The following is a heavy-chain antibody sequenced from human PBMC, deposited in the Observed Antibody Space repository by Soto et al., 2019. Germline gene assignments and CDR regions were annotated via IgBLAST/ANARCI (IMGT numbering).Heavy chain of an antibody. CDR1: GYTFSDYY. D-gene: IGHD1-1*01. CDR2: INPNSGCT. V-gene: IGHV1-2*02. Sequence: QVQLVQSGAEVRKPGASVKVSFKASGYTFSDYYIHWVRQSPGQGLEWMGWINPNSGCTKYAPKFQGGVTMTRDTSITTAYMELSRLRSGDTAVYYCAREPATAKPEGVDFWGQGTLVTVSS. J-gene: IGHJ4*02. CDR3: AREPATAKPEGVDF.